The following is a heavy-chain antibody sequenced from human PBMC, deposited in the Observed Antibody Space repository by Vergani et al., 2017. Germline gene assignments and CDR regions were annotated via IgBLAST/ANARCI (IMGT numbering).Heavy chain of an antibody. J-gene: IGHJ4*02. Sequence: VQLVQSGTEVQKPGASVKIACKPSGYPFTNHHLHWLRQPPGQGLDWMGIITLVGSTDYGPKVQGRATMTKDTSTRTVYMDLTGLRSDDTAMYYCARTSAIAGSYYNGEWDYWGQGTLVVVSS. CDR1: GYPFTNHH. CDR2: ITLVGST. V-gene: IGHV1-46*03. CDR3: ARTSAIAGSYYNGEWDY. D-gene: IGHD3-10*01.